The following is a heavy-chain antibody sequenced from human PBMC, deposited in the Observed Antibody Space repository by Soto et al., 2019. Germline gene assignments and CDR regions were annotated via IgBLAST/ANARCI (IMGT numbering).Heavy chain of an antibody. CDR1: GGSISSYY. Sequence: QVQLQESGPGLVKPSETLSLTCTVSGGSISSYYWSWIRQPPGKGLEWIGHIYYSGSTIYNPSLNRRVANSVVTFKDLFSLQPRSVTPVDTRVYFCARQLHRGPIPATGGKGTLVTVSS. D-gene: IGHD3-10*01. J-gene: IGHJ1*01. CDR2: IYYSGST. CDR3: ARQLHRGPIPAT. V-gene: IGHV4-59*08.